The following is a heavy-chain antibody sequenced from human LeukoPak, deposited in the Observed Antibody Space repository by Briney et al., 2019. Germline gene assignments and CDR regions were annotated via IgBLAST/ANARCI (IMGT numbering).Heavy chain of an antibody. J-gene: IGHJ5*02. CDR2: IYYSGST. CDR1: GGSISSSSYY. Sequence: SETLSLTCTVSGGSISSSSYYWGWIRQPPGKGLEWIGSIYYSGSTYYNPSLKSRVTISVDTSKNQFSLKLSSVTAADTAVYYCARDETRPGIAAATSWFDPWGQGTLVTVSS. V-gene: IGHV4-39*07. D-gene: IGHD6-13*01. CDR3: ARDETRPGIAAATSWFDP.